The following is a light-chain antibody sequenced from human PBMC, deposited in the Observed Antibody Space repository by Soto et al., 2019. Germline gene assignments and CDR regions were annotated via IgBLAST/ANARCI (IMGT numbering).Light chain of an antibody. CDR1: QDINSR. V-gene: IGKV1-12*01. Sequence: DIQMTQSPSSVSASVGDTVTITCRASQDINSRLAWFQQQPGRPPKYVIQAATMLQSGFPSRFAGSGSGRDFTLTIHTLQPEDSATYYCLQGANVPRTFGQGTKVE. J-gene: IGKJ1*01. CDR3: LQGANVPRT. CDR2: AAT.